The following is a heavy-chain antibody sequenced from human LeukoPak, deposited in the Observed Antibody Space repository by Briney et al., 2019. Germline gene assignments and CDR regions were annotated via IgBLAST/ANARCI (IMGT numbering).Heavy chain of an antibody. CDR3: AREGGGYYCDF. V-gene: IGHV3-7*01. J-gene: IGHJ4*02. Sequence: GGSLRLSCAASGFTFSSYGMHWVRQAPGKGLGWVANIKQDGSEKYYVDSVKGRFTISRDNAKNSLYLQMNGLRADDTAVYYCAREGGGYYCDFWGQGTLVTVSS. CDR1: GFTFSSYG. D-gene: IGHD3-3*01. CDR2: IKQDGSEK.